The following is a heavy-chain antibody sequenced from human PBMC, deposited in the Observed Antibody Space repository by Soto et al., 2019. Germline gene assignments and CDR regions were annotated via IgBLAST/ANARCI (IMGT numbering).Heavy chain of an antibody. D-gene: IGHD3-9*01. CDR1: WFTFCRYA. V-gene: IGHV3-23*01. J-gene: IGHJ4*02. CDR2: ISGSGCST. CDR3: AKEGQTTYYDILTGYQRMYYFDY. Sequence: GSLRLLCAAFWFTFCRYAMRWVRQAPGKGVEWVPGISGSGCSTYYADSVKGRFTISRDNSKNTLYLQMNSLRAEDTAVYYCAKEGQTTYYDILTGYQRMYYFDYWGQGTLVTVSS.